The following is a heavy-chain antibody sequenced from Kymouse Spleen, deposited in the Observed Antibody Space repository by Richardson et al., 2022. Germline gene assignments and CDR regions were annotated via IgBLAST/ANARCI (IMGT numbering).Heavy chain of an antibody. V-gene: IGHV4-34*01. CDR1: GGSFSGYY. D-gene: IGHD3-9*01. CDR3: AREGYYDILTGYYNVRYYGMDV. CDR2: INHSGST. Sequence: QVQLQQWGAGLLKPSETLSLTCAVYGGSFSGYYWSWIRQPPGKGLEWIGEINHSGSTNYNPSLKSRVTISVDTSKNQFSLKLSSVTAADTAVYYCAREGYYDILTGYYNVRYYGMDVWGQGTTVTVSS. J-gene: IGHJ6*02.